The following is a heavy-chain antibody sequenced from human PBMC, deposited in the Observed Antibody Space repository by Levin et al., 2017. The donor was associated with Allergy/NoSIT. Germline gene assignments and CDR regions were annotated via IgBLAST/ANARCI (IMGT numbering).Heavy chain of an antibody. D-gene: IGHD3-16*02. J-gene: IGHJ4*02. CDR3: ARGGPPNYDYNWGSYRDGYFDY. CDR2: IRNKAHGGTT. Sequence: GGSLRLSCTGSGFTFGDYAMSWVRQAPGKGLEWVGFIRNKAHGGTTEYAASVKGRFTISRDDSKSIAYLQMNSLKTEDTAVYFCARGGPPNYDYNWGSYRDGYFDYWGQGALVTVSS. CDR1: GFTFGDYA. V-gene: IGHV3-49*04.